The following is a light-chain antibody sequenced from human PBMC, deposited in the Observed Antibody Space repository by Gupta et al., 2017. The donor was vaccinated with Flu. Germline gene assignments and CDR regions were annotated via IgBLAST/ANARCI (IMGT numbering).Light chain of an antibody. Sequence: GTLSLSPGERATLSCRASQSVSSSYLAWYQQKPGQAPRLLIHGASTRATGIPDRFRGSGSGTDFTLTISRLEPEDFAVYYCQQDGSSPETFGQGTKVEIK. J-gene: IGKJ1*01. CDR1: QSVSSSY. V-gene: IGKV3-20*01. CDR3: QQDGSSPET. CDR2: GAS.